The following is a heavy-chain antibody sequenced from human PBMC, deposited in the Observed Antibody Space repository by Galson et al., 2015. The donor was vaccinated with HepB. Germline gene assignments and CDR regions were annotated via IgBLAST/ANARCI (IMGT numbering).Heavy chain of an antibody. D-gene: IGHD6-6*01. CDR2: ISSSGGIL. J-gene: IGHJ5*01. CDR3: VRGRTIAAVTNWFDS. V-gene: IGHV3-48*03. Sequence: SLRPSCAGSGCVFSCIALNGVRQGPGNGVDWASYISSSGGILIYTHAVKGHITVSRDNAKNSMYLRLRDLRVGDTGIYYCVRGRTIAAVTNWFDSWGQGTLVTVSS. CDR1: GCVFSCIA.